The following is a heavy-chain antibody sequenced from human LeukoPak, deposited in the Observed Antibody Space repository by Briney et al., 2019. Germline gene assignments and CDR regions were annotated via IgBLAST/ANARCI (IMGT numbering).Heavy chain of an antibody. V-gene: IGHV1-8*01. CDR1: GYTFTSYD. J-gene: IGHJ4*02. Sequence: ASVKVSCKASGYTFTSYDINWVRQATGQGLEWMGWMNPNSGNTGYAQKFQCRATMTRKTSVSTAYMELSSLRSEDTAVYYCARGDYYDSSEDYWGQGTLVTVSS. CDR3: ARGDYYDSSEDY. CDR2: MNPNSGNT. D-gene: IGHD3-22*01.